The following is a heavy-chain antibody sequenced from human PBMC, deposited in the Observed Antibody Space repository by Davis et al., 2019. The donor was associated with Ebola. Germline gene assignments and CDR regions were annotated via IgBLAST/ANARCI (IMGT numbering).Heavy chain of an antibody. V-gene: IGHV5-51*01. CDR2: IYPHDSQT. CDR1: GFNLNNYW. J-gene: IGHJ5*02. Sequence: GESLKISCTGSGFNLNNYWIAWVRQMPGKGVEWMAMIYPHDSQTKYSPSFKGLVTVSVDRSITTAYLQWSSLKASDTAVYYCARQGSSSPFGWFDPWGQGTLVTVSS. D-gene: IGHD6-13*01. CDR3: ARQGSSSPFGWFDP.